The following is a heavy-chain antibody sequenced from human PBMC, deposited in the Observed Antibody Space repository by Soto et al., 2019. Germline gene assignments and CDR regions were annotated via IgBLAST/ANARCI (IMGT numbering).Heavy chain of an antibody. V-gene: IGHV3-21*01. Sequence: PGGSLRLSCAASGFTFSSYSMNWVRQAPGKGLEWVSSISSSSSYIYYADSVKGRFTIFRDNAKNSLYLQMNSLRAEDTAVYYCARVRFEGDYYGSGNYLPPLLPNWFDPWGQGTLVTVSS. CDR1: GFTFSSYS. CDR3: ARVRFEGDYYGSGNYLPPLLPNWFDP. J-gene: IGHJ5*02. D-gene: IGHD3-10*01. CDR2: ISSSSSYI.